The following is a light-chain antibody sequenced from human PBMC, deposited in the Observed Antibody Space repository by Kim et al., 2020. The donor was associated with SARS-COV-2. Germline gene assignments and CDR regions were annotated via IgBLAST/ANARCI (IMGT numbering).Light chain of an antibody. Sequence: ASLGDSVTITCRASQSISRSANWYQQKTGKAPKLLIYSTSNLQSGVPSRFSGSGSGTDFTLTIRILQPEDFATYYCQQTYSTPPTFGQGTKVDIK. CDR1: QSISRS. CDR3: QQTYSTPPT. CDR2: STS. J-gene: IGKJ1*01. V-gene: IGKV1-39*01.